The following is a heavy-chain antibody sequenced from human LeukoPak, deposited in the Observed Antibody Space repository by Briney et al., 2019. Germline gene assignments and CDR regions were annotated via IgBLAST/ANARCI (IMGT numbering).Heavy chain of an antibody. Sequence: GGSLRLSCTASGFSFGDYALIWVRQAPGKGLEWVGFVRNKAYGGTTEYAASVKGRFTISRDFSKSIAYLQMNSLRTEDPALYYCTSIEFWSSYSGRSFYRWGQGTPVTVSS. CDR2: VRNKAYGGTT. CDR3: TSIEFWSSYSGRSFYR. D-gene: IGHD3-3*01. J-gene: IGHJ5*02. CDR1: GFSFGDYA. V-gene: IGHV3-49*04.